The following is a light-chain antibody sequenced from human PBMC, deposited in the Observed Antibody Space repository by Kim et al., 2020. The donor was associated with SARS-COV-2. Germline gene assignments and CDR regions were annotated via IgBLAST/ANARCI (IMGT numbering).Light chain of an antibody. J-gene: IGLJ3*02. CDR3: QSYACSSRL. CDR2: EDN. V-gene: IGLV6-57*03. CDR1: SGSIASNC. Sequence: GKTVTVSCTRSSGSIASNCVQWCQQRPGSAPPTVIFEDNQRPSGVPDRFSGSIDSSSNSTSLTISGLKTEDEPDYYCQSYACSSRLFGGGTQLTVL.